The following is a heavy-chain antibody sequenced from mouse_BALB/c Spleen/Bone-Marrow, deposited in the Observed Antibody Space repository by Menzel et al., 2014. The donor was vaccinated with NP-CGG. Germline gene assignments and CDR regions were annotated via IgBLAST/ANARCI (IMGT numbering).Heavy chain of an antibody. V-gene: IGHV2-6-4*01. CDR3: ARFITTGTMDY. Sequence: VQLQQSGPGLVAPSQSLSITCTVSGFSLSRYSIHWVRQPPGEGLEWLGVIWGGGNTDYNSALKSRLRISKDNSKSQVFLKMNSLQTDDTAMYYCARFITTGTMDYWGQGTSVTVSS. D-gene: IGHD1-1*01. CDR1: GFSLSRYS. J-gene: IGHJ4*01. CDR2: IWGGGNT.